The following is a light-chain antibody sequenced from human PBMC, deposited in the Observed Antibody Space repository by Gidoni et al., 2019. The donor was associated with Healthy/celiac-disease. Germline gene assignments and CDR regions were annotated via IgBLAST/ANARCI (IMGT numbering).Light chain of an antibody. V-gene: IGKV1-5*03. J-gene: IGKJ4*01. CDR3: QQYNSYPLS. CDR1: QSISSW. Sequence: DIQLTHSPSTLSASVGDRVTITCRASQSISSWLAWYQQKPGKAPKLLIYKASSLESGFPSRFSGSGSVSEFTLTISSLQPDDFATYYCQQYNSYPLSFGGGTQVEIK. CDR2: KAS.